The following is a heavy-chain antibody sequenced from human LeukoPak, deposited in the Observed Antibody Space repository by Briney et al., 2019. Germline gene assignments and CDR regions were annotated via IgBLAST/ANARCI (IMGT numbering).Heavy chain of an antibody. CDR3: ARSLSVSSDFDY. CDR2: INHSGST. CDR1: GGSFSGYY. V-gene: IGHV4-34*01. J-gene: IGHJ4*02. D-gene: IGHD6-6*01. Sequence: PSETLSLTCAVYGGSFSGYYWSWIRQPPGKGLEWIGEINHSGSTNYDPSLKSRVTISVDTSKNQFSLKLSSVTAADTAVYYCARSLSVSSDFDYWGQGTLVTVSS.